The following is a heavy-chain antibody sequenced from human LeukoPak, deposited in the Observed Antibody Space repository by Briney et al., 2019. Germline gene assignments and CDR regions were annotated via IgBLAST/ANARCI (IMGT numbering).Heavy chain of an antibody. Sequence: SETLSLTCAVYGGSFSGYYWSCIRQPPGKGLEWIGEINHSGSTNYNPSLKSRVTISVDTSKNQFSLKLSSVTAADTAVYYCARGPARRERYCSSTSCFVWFDPWGQGTLVTVSS. D-gene: IGHD2-2*01. CDR3: ARGPARRERYCSSTSCFVWFDP. J-gene: IGHJ5*02. CDR1: GGSFSGYY. CDR2: INHSGST. V-gene: IGHV4-34*01.